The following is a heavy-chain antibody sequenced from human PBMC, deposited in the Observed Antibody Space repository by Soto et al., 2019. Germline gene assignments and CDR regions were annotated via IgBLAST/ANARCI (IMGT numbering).Heavy chain of an antibody. CDR3: ERGRGADFDY. CDR1: GFTLSNYD. V-gene: IGHV3-13*04. J-gene: IGHJ4*02. Sequence: EVQLVESGGGLVQPGGSLRLSCAASGFTLSNYDMHWVRQTTGKGLEWVASIGSAGDTYYAGSVKGRFTISREKANKSLYRQMNSLRAGDTAVYYCERGRGADFDYWGQGTLVTVSS. D-gene: IGHD1-26*01. CDR2: IGSAGDT.